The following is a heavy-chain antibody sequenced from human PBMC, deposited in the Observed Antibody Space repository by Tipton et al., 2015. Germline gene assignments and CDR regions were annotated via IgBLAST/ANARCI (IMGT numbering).Heavy chain of an antibody. D-gene: IGHD3-3*01. J-gene: IGHJ1*01. CDR2: IFVPGST. CDR1: GGSIGGGAYS. CDR3: ARGQDENTLGEYYTH. Sequence: TLSLTCTVSGGSIGGGAYSPNWSRPPPGEGPEGSGGIFVPGSTNFNPSLRSRVTISVDTSKTQFSLELMSVTAADTAIYYCARGQDENTLGEYYTHWGQGTLVTVSS. V-gene: IGHV4-61*02.